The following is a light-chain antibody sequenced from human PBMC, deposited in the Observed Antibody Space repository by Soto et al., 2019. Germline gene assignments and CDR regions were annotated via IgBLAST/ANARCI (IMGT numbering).Light chain of an antibody. CDR1: QSVSSH. CDR2: DAS. CDR3: QQRSNWPT. J-gene: IGKJ5*01. V-gene: IGKV3-11*01. Sequence: IVMPQSPATLSVSPGERATLSCRASQSVSSHFAWYQQKSGQAPRLLIYDASKRATGIPARFSGSGSGTDFTLTISSLEPEDFAVYYCQQRSNWPTFGQGTRLEI.